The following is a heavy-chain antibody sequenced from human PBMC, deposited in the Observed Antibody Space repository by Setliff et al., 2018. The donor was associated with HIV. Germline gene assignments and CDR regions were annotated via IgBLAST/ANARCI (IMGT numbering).Heavy chain of an antibody. V-gene: IGHV4-4*02. J-gene: IGHJ6*02. CDR2: IFHSGST. D-gene: IGHD6-19*01. CDR1: GGSISSSNW. Sequence: LSLTCAVSGGSISSSNWWSWVRLPPGKGLEWIGEIFHSGSTNYNPSLKSRVTMSVDKSKNQFSLTLTSVTAADTAVYYCAAPAVAGTGGYYYAMDVWGQGTTVPSP. CDR3: AAPAVAGTGGYYYAMDV.